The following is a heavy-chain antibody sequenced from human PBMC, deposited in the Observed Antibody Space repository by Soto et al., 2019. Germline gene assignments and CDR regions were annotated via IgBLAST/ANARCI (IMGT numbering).Heavy chain of an antibody. CDR3: AREVCSKTSCCRDGDFYI. V-gene: IGHV3-7*01. CDR2: IRRDGGGK. CDR1: GFTFSSYW. J-gene: IGHJ3*02. D-gene: IGHD2-2*01. Sequence: GGSLRLSCAASGFTFSSYWMSWVRQAPGKGLECVANIRRDGGGKYYVDSVKGRFTISRDNAKNSLYLQMNSLRAEDTAVFYCAREVCSKTSCCRDGDFYIWGQGTMVTVSS.